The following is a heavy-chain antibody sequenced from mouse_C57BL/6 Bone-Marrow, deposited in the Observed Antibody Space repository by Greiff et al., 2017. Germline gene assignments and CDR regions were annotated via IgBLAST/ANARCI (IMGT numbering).Heavy chain of an antibody. J-gene: IGHJ3*01. CDR2: INPGSGST. V-gene: IGHV1-55*01. D-gene: IGHD3-3*01. Sequence: QVQLQQSGAELVKPGASVKMSCKASGYSFTDYCMTWVKQSPGQGLEWIGVINPGSGSTNYNEKFKGKATLTVDPSSSTAYMQLSSLTSEDSAVYYCARVRLGQDWMDYWGQGTLVTVSA. CDR1: GYSFTDYC. CDR3: ARVRLGQDWMDY.